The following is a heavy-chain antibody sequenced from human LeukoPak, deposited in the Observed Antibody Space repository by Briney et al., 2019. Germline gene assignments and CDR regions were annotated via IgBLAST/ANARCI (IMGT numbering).Heavy chain of an antibody. Sequence: ASVKVSCKASGYTFTSYAMHWVRQAPGQRLEWMGWINAGNGNTKYSQKFQGRVTITRDTSASAAYMELSSLRSEDTAVYYCARDPGDRAFDIWGQGTMVTVSS. V-gene: IGHV1-3*01. CDR2: INAGNGNT. J-gene: IGHJ3*02. CDR3: ARDPGDRAFDI. D-gene: IGHD2-21*01. CDR1: GYTFTSYA.